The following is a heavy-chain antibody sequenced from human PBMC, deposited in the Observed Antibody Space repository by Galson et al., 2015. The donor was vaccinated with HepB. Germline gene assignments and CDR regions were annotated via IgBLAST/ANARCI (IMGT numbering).Heavy chain of an antibody. Sequence: SMRLSCAASGFIFSGSAIDWVRPASGKGPEWIGSLSSKATAYATLYVPSLNGRFTISRDDSKNMAYLHMRSLTTEDTAVYYCIRLWDRSGYSSRWGQGTLVNVSS. CDR3: IRLWDRSGYSSR. D-gene: IGHD2-2*01. CDR1: GFIFSGSA. J-gene: IGHJ4*02. V-gene: IGHV3-73*01. CDR2: LSSKATAYAT.